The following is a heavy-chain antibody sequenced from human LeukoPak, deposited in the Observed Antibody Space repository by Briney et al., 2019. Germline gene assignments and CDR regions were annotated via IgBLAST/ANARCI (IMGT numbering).Heavy chain of an antibody. J-gene: IGHJ6*04. CDR3: ARDPSRRNCRSTSCYNGH. Sequence: PSETLSLTCTVSGYSISSGYYWGWIRQPPGKGLEWIGSIYHSGSTYYNPSLKSRVTISVDTSKNQFSLKLSSVTAADTAVYYCARDPSRRNCRSTSCYNGHWGKGTTVTVSS. CDR2: IYHSGST. V-gene: IGHV4-38-2*02. D-gene: IGHD2-2*02. CDR1: GYSISSGYY.